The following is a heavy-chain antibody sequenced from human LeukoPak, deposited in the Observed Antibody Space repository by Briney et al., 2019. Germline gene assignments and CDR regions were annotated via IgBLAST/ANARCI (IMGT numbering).Heavy chain of an antibody. D-gene: IGHD2-15*01. CDR2: ISSSSSYI. CDR3: ELESGGYNYYFDY. CDR1: GFTFSSYS. Sequence: PGGSLRLSCAASGFTFSSYSMNWVRQAPGKGLEWVSSISSSSSYIYYADSVKGRFTISRDNAKNSLYLQMNSLRAEDTAVYYCELESGGYNYYFDYWGQGTLVTVSS. V-gene: IGHV3-21*01. J-gene: IGHJ4*02.